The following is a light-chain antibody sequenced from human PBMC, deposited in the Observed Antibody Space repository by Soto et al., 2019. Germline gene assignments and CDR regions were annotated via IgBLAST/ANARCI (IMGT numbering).Light chain of an antibody. V-gene: IGKV1-39*01. CDR2: TVS. Sequence: DIQMTQSPSSLSASVGDRVTITCRASQSISGYLNWYQQKPGKAPKLLIYTVSSLKSGVPSRFRGSGSGTDFTLTISSLQPEDFATYYCQQRYSTPWTFVQGTKV. CDR1: QSISGY. J-gene: IGKJ1*01. CDR3: QQRYSTPWT.